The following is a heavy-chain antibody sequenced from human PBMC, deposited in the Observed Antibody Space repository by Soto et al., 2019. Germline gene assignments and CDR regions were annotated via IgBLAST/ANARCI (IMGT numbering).Heavy chain of an antibody. J-gene: IGHJ3*02. V-gene: IGHV1-18*01. CDR2: ISAYNGNT. D-gene: IGHD3-10*01. Sequence: QVHLVQSGAEVKQPGASVKVSCKASGYTFPSYGITWVRQAPGQGLEWMGWISAYNGNTNYAQKLQGRVTMTTDTSPSTGYMELRSLRSDDTAVYYCARDGPMDRAFSSWGQGTMVTVSS. CDR3: ARDGPMDRAFSS. CDR1: GYTFPSYG.